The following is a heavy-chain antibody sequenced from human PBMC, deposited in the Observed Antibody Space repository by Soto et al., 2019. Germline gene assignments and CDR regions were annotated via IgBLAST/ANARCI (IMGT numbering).Heavy chain of an antibody. V-gene: IGHV4-30-2*01. Sequence: SETLSLTCAVSGGSISSGGYSWSWIRQPPGKGLEWIGYIYHSGSTYYNPSLKSRVTISVDTSKNQFSLKLSSVTAADTAVYYCARDYGGNFDYWGQGTLVTVSS. J-gene: IGHJ4*02. CDR2: IYHSGST. D-gene: IGHD4-17*01. CDR3: ARDYGGNFDY. CDR1: GGSISSGGYS.